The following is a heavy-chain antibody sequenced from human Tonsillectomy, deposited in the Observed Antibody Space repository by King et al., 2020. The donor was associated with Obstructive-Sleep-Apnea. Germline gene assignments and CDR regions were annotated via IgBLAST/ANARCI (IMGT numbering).Heavy chain of an antibody. D-gene: IGHD3-10*01. CDR1: GFTFSSYA. V-gene: IGHV3-64D*09. CDR3: VKDGTVWFGSSGMDV. CDR2: ISSNGGST. J-gene: IGHJ6*02. Sequence: VQLVESGGGLVQPGGSLRLSCSASGFTFSSYAMHWVRQAPGKGLEYVSAISSNGGSTYYADSVKGRFTISRDNSKNTLYLQMSSLRAEDTAVYYCVKDGTVWFGSSGMDVWGQGTTVTVSS.